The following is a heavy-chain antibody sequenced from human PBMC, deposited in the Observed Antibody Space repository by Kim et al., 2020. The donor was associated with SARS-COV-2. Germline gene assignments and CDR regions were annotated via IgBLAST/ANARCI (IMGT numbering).Heavy chain of an antibody. V-gene: IGHV3-30*18. CDR1: GFTFSSYG. CDR3: ANYVPVPGIAAAAHYYGMDV. Sequence: GGSLRLSCAASGFTFSSYGMHWVRQAPGKGLEWVAVISYDGSNKYYADSVKGRFTISRDNSKNTLYLQMNSLRAEDTAVYYCANYVPVPGIAAAAHYYGMDVWGQGTTVTVSS. CDR2: ISYDGSNK. J-gene: IGHJ6*02. D-gene: IGHD6-13*01.